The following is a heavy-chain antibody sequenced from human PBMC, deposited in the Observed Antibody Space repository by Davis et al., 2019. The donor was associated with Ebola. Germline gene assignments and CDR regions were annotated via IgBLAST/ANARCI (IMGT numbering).Heavy chain of an antibody. V-gene: IGHV4-39*02. D-gene: IGHD1-26*01. CDR1: GGSIGNSNYY. CDR3: AIQVVGATRIFDF. Sequence: SETLSLTCSVSGGSIGNSNYYCSWLRQPPGKGLEWIGSLFYTGTTYFNSSLNSRVAVSVDTSRNNFSLKLSSMTATDTAIYYCAIQVVGATRIFDFWGQGTLVTVSS. J-gene: IGHJ4*02. CDR2: LFYTGTT.